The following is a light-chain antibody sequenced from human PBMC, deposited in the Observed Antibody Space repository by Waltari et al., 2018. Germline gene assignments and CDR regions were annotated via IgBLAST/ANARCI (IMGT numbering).Light chain of an antibody. CDR3: QHYYSSPLT. CDR2: WAS. CDR1: QRVLNSSNNKNY. Sequence: DIVMTQSPDSLAVSLGERATINCKSSQRVLNSSNNKNYLAWYQQKPGQPPKLLIYWASTRESGVPDLFSGSGSGTDFTLTISSLQAEDVAVYYCQHYYSSPLTFGGGTKVEIK. J-gene: IGKJ4*01. V-gene: IGKV4-1*01.